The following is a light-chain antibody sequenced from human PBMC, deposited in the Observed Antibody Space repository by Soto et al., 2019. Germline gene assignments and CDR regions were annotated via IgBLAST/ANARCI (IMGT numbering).Light chain of an antibody. CDR2: GAS. CDR1: QSVSNTY. Sequence: EIVLTQSPGTLFLSPGERATLSCRASQSVSNTYLAWYQQKPGQAPRLLIYGASSRATGIPDRFSGSGSGTDFTLTISRLEPEDFAVYYCQQYDNSPMYTFGQGTNLEIK. V-gene: IGKV3-20*01. CDR3: QQYDNSPMYT. J-gene: IGKJ2*01.